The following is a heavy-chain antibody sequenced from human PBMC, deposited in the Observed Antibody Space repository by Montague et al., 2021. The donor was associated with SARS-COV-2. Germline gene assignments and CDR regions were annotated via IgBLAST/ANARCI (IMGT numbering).Heavy chain of an antibody. CDR2: IYWDDDK. J-gene: IGHJ5*02. CDR1: GFSLSTSGVG. Sequence: PALVKPTQTLTLTCTFSGFSLSTSGVGVGWIRQPPGKALERLALIYWDDDKRYSPSLKSRLTITKDTSKSQVVLTMTNMDPVDTATYYCAHRPSIAAAGTFRFDPWGQGTLVTVSS. D-gene: IGHD6-13*01. V-gene: IGHV2-5*02. CDR3: AHRPSIAAAGTFRFDP.